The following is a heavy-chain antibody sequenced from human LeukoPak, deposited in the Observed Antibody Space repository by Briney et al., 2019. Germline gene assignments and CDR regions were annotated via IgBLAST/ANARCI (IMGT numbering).Heavy chain of an antibody. CDR2: INPATGRNPNSGGT. Sequence: ASVKAPCQSSGYRFIDFHIHWMRQARGQAVEWMGWINPATGRNPNSGGTYYAKKFRGRVTMTTDTSITTIHLEMSRLTLDDTAVYFCVRVKKILPEFEFWGQGTLLTVSS. J-gene: IGHJ4*02. D-gene: IGHD2-21*01. V-gene: IGHV1-2*02. CDR1: GYRFIDFH. CDR3: VRVKKILPEFEF.